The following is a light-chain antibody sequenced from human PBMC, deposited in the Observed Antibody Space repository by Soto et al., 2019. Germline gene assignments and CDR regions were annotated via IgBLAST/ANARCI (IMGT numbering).Light chain of an antibody. J-gene: IGLJ1*01. V-gene: IGLV2-14*01. CDR2: EVT. CDR1: SSDVGGYNY. Sequence: QSVLTQPASVSGSPGQSITISCTGTSSDVGGYNYVSWYQQHPGKAPKLMIYEVTNRPSGVSNRFSGSKSSNTASLTISGLQADDEADYYCSSYTSSITYVFGTGTKLTVL. CDR3: SSYTSSITYV.